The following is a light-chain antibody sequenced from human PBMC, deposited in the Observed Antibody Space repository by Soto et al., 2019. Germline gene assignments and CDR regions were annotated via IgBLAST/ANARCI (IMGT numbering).Light chain of an antibody. Sequence: DIVMTQSPDSLAVSLGERATINCKSSQSVLYSSNNKNYLAWYQQPPGQPPKLLIYWASTRESGVPDRFSGSGSGTDFTLTISSLQAEDGAVYYCQQYYSTPLTFGGGTKVEIK. J-gene: IGKJ4*01. CDR2: WAS. CDR1: QSVLYSSNNKNY. CDR3: QQYYSTPLT. V-gene: IGKV4-1*01.